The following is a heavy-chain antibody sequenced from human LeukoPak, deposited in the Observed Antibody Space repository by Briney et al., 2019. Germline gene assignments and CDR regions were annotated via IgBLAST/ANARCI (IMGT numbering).Heavy chain of an antibody. CDR1: GFTFSSYG. CDR2: IRYDGSNK. V-gene: IGHV3-30*02. Sequence: GGSLRLSCAASGFTFSSYGMHWVRQAPGKGLEWVAFIRYDGSNKYYADSVKGRFTISRDNSKNTLYLQMNSLRAEDTAVYYCAKDDGYNFGPVGYWGQGTLVTVSS. D-gene: IGHD5-24*01. CDR3: AKDDGYNFGPVGY. J-gene: IGHJ4*02.